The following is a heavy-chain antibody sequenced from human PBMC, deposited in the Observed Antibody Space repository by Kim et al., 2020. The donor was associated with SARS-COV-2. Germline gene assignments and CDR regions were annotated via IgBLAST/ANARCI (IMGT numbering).Heavy chain of an antibody. Sequence: DSVKGRFTSSRDNSKNTLYLQMNSRRAGDTAVYYCAKVGQRWLQFGTFDYWGQGTLGTGSS. D-gene: IGHD5-12*01. V-gene: IGHV3-23*01. J-gene: IGHJ4*02. CDR3: AKVGQRWLQFGTFDY.